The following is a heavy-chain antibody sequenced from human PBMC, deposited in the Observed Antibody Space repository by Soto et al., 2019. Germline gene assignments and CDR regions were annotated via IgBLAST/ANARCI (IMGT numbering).Heavy chain of an antibody. Sequence: QVQLVQSGAEVKKPGASVKVSCKASGYTFTSYDINWVRQATGQGLEWMGWMNTNSGNTGYAQKFQGRVTMTRNTSISTAYMELSSLRSEDTAVYYCAASGGEVQKRGPTYWGQGTLVTVSS. CDR1: GYTFTSYD. J-gene: IGHJ4*02. V-gene: IGHV1-8*01. CDR2: MNTNSGNT. CDR3: AASGGEVQKRGPTY. D-gene: IGHD4-4*01.